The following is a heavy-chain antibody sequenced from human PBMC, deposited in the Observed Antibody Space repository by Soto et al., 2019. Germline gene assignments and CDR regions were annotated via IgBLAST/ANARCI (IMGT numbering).Heavy chain of an antibody. V-gene: IGHV3-33*01. Sequence: GGALRLSCAASGFTFSSYGMHWVLQAPCKGLEWVAVIWYDGSNKYYADSVKGRFTISRDNSKDTLYLQMNSLRAEDTAVYYCAREVSSGGYFDYWGQGTLVTVSS. J-gene: IGHJ4*02. D-gene: IGHD6-19*01. CDR2: IWYDGSNK. CDR1: GFTFSSYG. CDR3: AREVSSGGYFDY.